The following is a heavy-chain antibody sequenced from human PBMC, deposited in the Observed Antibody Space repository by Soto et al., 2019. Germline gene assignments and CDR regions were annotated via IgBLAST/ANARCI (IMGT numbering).Heavy chain of an antibody. CDR2: ISGSGGST. CDR3: AKARYYDSTGYLYYFDY. V-gene: IGHV3-23*01. Sequence: GALRLSCAASGFTFSSYAMSWVRQAPGKGLEWVSSISGSGGSTYYADSVKGRFTISRDNSKNTLYLQMNSLRAEDTAVYYCAKARYYDSTGYLYYFDYWGLGTLVTVSS. J-gene: IGHJ4*02. D-gene: IGHD3-22*01. CDR1: GFTFSSYA.